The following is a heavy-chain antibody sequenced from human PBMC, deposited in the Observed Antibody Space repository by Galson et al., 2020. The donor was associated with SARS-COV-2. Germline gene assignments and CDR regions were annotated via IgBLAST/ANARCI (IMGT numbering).Heavy chain of an antibody. V-gene: IGHV3-74*01. CDR3: VRSAFGVDDY. CDR1: GFTLSSSW. D-gene: IGHD3-10*01. J-gene: IGHJ4*02. Sequence: QAGGSLRLSCVASGFTLSSSWMHWLRQVPGKGLVWVSRMNEDGSTTNYADSVKGRFAISRAIAKNTLYLQMNSLRAEDTAVYHCVRSAFGVDDYWGQGTLVTVSS. CDR2: MNEDGSTT.